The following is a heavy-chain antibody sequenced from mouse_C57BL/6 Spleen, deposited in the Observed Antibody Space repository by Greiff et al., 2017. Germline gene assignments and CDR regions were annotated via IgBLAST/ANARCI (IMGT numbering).Heavy chain of an antibody. Sequence: QVQLQQPGAELVRPGSSVKLSCKASGYTFTSYWMHWVKQRPIQGLEWIGNIDPSDSETHYNQKFKDKATLTVDKSSSTAYMQLSSLTSEDSAVYYCARDYYGSRRSYFDYWGQGTTLTVSS. CDR1: GYTFTSYW. CDR2: IDPSDSET. J-gene: IGHJ2*01. CDR3: ARDYYGSRRSYFDY. V-gene: IGHV1-52*01. D-gene: IGHD1-1*01.